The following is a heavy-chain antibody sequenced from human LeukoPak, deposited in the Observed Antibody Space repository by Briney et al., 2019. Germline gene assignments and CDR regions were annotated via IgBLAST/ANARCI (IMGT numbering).Heavy chain of an antibody. CDR3: TTDLGLTMIRGVIVY. J-gene: IGHJ4*02. Sequence: PGGSLRLCCAASGFTFTNAWMSWVRQAPGKGLEWVGRIKSKGDGETIDNAAPVKGRFTMSRDDSKATLYLQMNSLKAEDTAVYYCTTDLGLTMIRGVIVYWGQGALVTVSS. D-gene: IGHD3-10*01. CDR1: GFTFTNAW. CDR2: IKSKGDGETI. V-gene: IGHV3-15*01.